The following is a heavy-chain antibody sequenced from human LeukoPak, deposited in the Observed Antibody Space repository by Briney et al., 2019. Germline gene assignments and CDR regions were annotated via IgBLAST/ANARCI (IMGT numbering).Heavy chain of an antibody. CDR2: IIPIFGTA. Sequence: GASVNVSCKASGGTFSSYAISWVRQAPGQGLEWMGGIIPIFGTANYAQKFQGRVTITADESTSTAYMELSGLRSEDTAVYYCARDLPRRGIVVVPAARDAFDIWGQGTMVTVSS. V-gene: IGHV1-69*13. J-gene: IGHJ3*02. CDR1: GGTFSSYA. CDR3: ARDLPRRGIVVVPAARDAFDI. D-gene: IGHD2-2*01.